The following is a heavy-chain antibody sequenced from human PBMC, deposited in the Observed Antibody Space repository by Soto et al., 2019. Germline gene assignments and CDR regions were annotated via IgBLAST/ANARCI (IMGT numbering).Heavy chain of an antibody. CDR3: ARMAPPIDY. CDR2: ISSSGSTI. J-gene: IGHJ4*02. CDR1: GFTVSDYY. V-gene: IGHV3-11*01. Sequence: QVQLVESGGGWVKPGGSLRLSCAASGFTVSDYYMSWIRKAPGKGLEWVSYISSSGSTIYYADAVKGRFTISRDNAKNALYLQMTSLRAEDTAVYYWARMAPPIDYWGQGTLVTVSS. D-gene: IGHD5-12*01.